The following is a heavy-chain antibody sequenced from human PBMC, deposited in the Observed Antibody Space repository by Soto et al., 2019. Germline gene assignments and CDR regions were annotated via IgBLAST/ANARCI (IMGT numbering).Heavy chain of an antibody. CDR2: ISYDGSNK. Sequence: QVQLVESGGGVVQPGRSLRLSCAASGFTFSSYGMHWVRQAPGKGLEWVAVISYDGSNKYYADSVKGRFTISRDNSKNTLYLQMNSLRAEDTAVDYCAKEQSSGPLAYWGQGTLVTVSS. J-gene: IGHJ4*02. CDR1: GFTFSSYG. V-gene: IGHV3-30*18. CDR3: AKEQSSGPLAY. D-gene: IGHD6-19*01.